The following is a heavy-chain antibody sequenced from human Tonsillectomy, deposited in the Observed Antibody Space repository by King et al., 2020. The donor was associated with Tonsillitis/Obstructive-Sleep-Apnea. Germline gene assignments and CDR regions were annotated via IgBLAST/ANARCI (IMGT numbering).Heavy chain of an antibody. CDR2: ISGTGAAT. V-gene: IGHV3-23*04. CDR1: GFTFSNYA. J-gene: IGHJ4*02. D-gene: IGHD2-2*01. CDR3: AKGYCSATSCCFDY. Sequence: VQLVESGGGLVQPGGSLRLSCAGSGFTFSNYAMSWVRQAPGKGLEWVSGISGTGAATYYAESVKGRFTITRDNSKNTVYLRMNSLRAEDTAQYYCAKGYCSATSCCFDYWGQGALVTVSS.